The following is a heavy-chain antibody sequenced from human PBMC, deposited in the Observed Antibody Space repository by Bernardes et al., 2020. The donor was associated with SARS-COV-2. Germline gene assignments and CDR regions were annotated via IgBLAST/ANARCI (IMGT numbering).Heavy chain of an antibody. V-gene: IGHV2-5*01. J-gene: IGHJ4*02. CDR2: IYWNDDK. Sequence: PTLVKPTQTLTLTCTFSGFSLSTSGVGVGWIRQPPGKALEWLALIYWNDDKRYSPSLKSRLTITKDTSKNQVVLTMTNMDPVDTATYYCAHRNIVLMVYSRSVDYWGQGTLVTVSS. CDR3: AHRNIVLMVYSRSVDY. D-gene: IGHD2-8*01. CDR1: GFSLSTSGVG.